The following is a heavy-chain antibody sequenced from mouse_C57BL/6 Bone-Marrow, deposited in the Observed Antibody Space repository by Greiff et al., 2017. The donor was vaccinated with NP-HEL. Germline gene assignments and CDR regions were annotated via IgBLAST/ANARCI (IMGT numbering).Heavy chain of an antibody. Sequence: QVQLQQSGAELVKPGASVKLSCKASGYTFTEYTIHWVKQRSGQGLEWIGWFYPGSGSIKYNEKFKDKATLTADKSSSTVYMELSRLTSEDSAVYFCARHEDPRYYHGNWYFDVWGTGTTVTVSS. CDR3: ARHEDPRYYHGNWYFDV. J-gene: IGHJ1*03. D-gene: IGHD1-1*01. CDR2: FYPGSGSI. CDR1: GYTFTEYT. V-gene: IGHV1-62-2*01.